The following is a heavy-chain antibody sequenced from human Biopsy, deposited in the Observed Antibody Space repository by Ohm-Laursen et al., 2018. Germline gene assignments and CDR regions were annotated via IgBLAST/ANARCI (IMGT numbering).Heavy chain of an antibody. Sequence: SLRLSCAASGFTFSGFSMNWVRQAPGKGLEWVSGIRDSGDSAYYADSVKGRFTISRDNSRNTLYLQMNSLRAEDTAVYYCTGDSGGLGDYWGQGTLVTVSS. CDR2: IRDSGDSA. CDR3: TGDSGGLGDY. V-gene: IGHV3-23*01. CDR1: GFTFSGFS. D-gene: IGHD2-8*02. J-gene: IGHJ4*02.